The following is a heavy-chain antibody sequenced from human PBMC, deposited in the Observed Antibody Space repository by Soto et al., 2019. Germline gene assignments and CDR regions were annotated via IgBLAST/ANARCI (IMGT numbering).Heavy chain of an antibody. CDR1: GDTFSFYT. D-gene: IGHD3-10*01. V-gene: IGHV1-69*02. J-gene: IGHJ4*02. CDR3: ATSYGSGYRAFDY. CDR2: VNPILSMS. Sequence: QVQLVQSGAEVKKPGSSVKVSCKASGDTFSFYTINWVRQAPGLGLEWMGRVNPILSMSNYAQKFQGRVTMTADNSTSTAYRELRSLRSEDTAFYYCATSYGSGYRAFDYWGQGALVTVSS.